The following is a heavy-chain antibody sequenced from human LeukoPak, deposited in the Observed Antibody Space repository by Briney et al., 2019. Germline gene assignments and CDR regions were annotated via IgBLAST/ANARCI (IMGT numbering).Heavy chain of an antibody. D-gene: IGHD1-26*01. Sequence: GGSLRLSCAASGFTFSSYWMSWVRQAPGKGLEWVANIKQDGSEKYYVGSVKGRFTISRDNAKNSLYLQMNSLRAEDTAVYYCARVYGSYAYYYYYYMDVWGKGTTVTVSS. CDR3: ARVYGSYAYYYYYYMDV. CDR2: IKQDGSEK. J-gene: IGHJ6*03. V-gene: IGHV3-7*01. CDR1: GFTFSSYW.